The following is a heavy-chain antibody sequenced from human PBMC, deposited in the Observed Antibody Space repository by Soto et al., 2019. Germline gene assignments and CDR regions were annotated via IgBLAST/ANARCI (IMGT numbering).Heavy chain of an antibody. J-gene: IGHJ4*02. V-gene: IGHV4-59*01. Sequence: LSLTCTVSGGSITSYYWSWIRQPPGKGLEWIGYVFHSGITGYNPSLKSRVTISVDASKNLFSLKLISVTAADTAVYYCARDQNGSPYFDYWGQGTLVTVSS. D-gene: IGHD1-26*01. CDR2: VFHSGIT. CDR3: ARDQNGSPYFDY. CDR1: GGSITSYY.